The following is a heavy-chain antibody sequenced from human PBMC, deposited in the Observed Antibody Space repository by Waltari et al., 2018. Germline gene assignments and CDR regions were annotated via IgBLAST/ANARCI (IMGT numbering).Heavy chain of an antibody. CDR2: IWYDGSNK. CDR1: GFTYSSYG. Sequence: QVQLVESGGGVVPPGRSLSISCASSGFTYSSYGMHWVRQAPGKGLEWVAVIWYDGSNKYYADSVKGRFTISRDNSKNTLYLQMNSLRAEDTAMYYCAKVGDGLIWGQGTMVTVSS. V-gene: IGHV3-33*06. CDR3: AKVGDGLI. J-gene: IGHJ3*02. D-gene: IGHD1-26*01.